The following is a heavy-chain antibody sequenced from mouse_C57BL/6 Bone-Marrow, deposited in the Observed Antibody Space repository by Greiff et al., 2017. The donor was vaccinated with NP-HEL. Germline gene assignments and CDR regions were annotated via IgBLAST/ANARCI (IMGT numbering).Heavy chain of an antibody. V-gene: IGHV6-3*01. CDR3: TDSYYGSSYGYAMDY. CDR1: GFTFSNYW. J-gene: IGHJ4*01. D-gene: IGHD1-1*01. CDR2: IRLKSDNYAT. Sequence: EVQLQESGGGLVQPGGSMKLSCVASGFTFSNYWMNWVRQSPEKGLEWVAQIRLKSDNYATHYAESVKGRFTISRDDSKSSVYLQMNNLRAEDTGIYYCTDSYYGSSYGYAMDYWGQGTSVTVSS.